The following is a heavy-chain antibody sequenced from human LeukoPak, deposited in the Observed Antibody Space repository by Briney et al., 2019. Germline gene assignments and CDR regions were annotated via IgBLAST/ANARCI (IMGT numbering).Heavy chain of an antibody. J-gene: IGHJ4*02. Sequence: PGGSLRLSCAASGFTFSSYEMNWVRQAPGKGLEWVSYISSSGRTIYYADSVKGRFTISRDNAKNSLYLQMNSLRAEDTAVYYCARDRGYSYGIGYFDYWGQGTLVTVSS. CDR2: ISSSGRTI. V-gene: IGHV3-48*03. CDR1: GFTFSSYE. D-gene: IGHD5-18*01. CDR3: ARDRGYSYGIGYFDY.